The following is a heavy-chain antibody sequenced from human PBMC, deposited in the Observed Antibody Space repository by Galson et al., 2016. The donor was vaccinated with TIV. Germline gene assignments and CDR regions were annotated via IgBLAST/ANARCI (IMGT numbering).Heavy chain of an antibody. Sequence: SVKVSCKASEYTFIGHYIHWVRQAPEQGLEWMGWINPNTGDTKYEQKLQGRVIMTRDTSVNTAYVELRSLRTADTAVYYCASVPTPVTGFYFDSWGQATLVAVSS. CDR3: ASVPTPVTGFYFDS. CDR2: INPNTGDT. D-gene: IGHD5-18*01. J-gene: IGHJ4*02. V-gene: IGHV1-2*02. CDR1: EYTFIGHY.